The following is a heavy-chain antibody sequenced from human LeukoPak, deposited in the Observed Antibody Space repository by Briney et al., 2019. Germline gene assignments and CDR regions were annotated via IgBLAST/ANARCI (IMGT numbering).Heavy chain of an antibody. CDR2: ISSSSSYI. CDR1: GFTFSSYS. Sequence: PGGSLRLSCAASGFTFSSYSMNWVRQAPGKGLEWVSSISSSSSYIYYADSVKGRFTISRDNAENSLYLQMNSLRAEDTAVYYCARSQPELLADYWGQGTLVTVSS. J-gene: IGHJ4*02. D-gene: IGHD1-26*01. V-gene: IGHV3-21*01. CDR3: ARSQPELLADY.